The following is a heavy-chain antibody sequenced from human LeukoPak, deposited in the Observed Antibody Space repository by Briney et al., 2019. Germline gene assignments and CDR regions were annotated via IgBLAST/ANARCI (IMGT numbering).Heavy chain of an antibody. D-gene: IGHD1-1*01. CDR3: ARALLGRRPRSFDY. J-gene: IGHJ4*02. CDR2: INHSGST. CDR1: GGSFSGYY. V-gene: IGHV4-34*01. Sequence: SETLSLTCAVYGGSFSGYYWSWIRQPPGKGLEWIGEINHSGSTNYNPSLKSRVTISVDTSKNQFSLKLSSVTAADTAVYYCARALLGRRPRSFDYCSQGTLVTVSS.